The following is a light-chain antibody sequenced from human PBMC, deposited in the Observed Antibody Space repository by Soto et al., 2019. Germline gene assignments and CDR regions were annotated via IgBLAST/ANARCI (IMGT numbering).Light chain of an antibody. V-gene: IGLV1-40*01. Sequence: QSALTQPPSVSGAPGQRVTISCTGSSSNIGAGYDVHWYQQLPGTAPKLLIYGNSNRPSGVPDRFSGSKSGTSASLATTGLQAEDEADYYCQSYDSSLSEVFGTGTKVTVL. CDR3: QSYDSSLSEV. J-gene: IGLJ1*01. CDR2: GNS. CDR1: SSNIGAGYD.